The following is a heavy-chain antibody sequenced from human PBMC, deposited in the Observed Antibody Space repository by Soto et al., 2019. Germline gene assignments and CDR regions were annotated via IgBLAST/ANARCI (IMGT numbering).Heavy chain of an antibody. D-gene: IGHD4-17*01. Sequence: SETLSLTCAVYGGSFSGYYWSWIRQPPGKGLEWIGEINHSGSTNYNPSLKSRVTISVATSKNQYSLKLSSVTAADTAVYYCARRAPYGDELNYWGQGTLVTVSS. J-gene: IGHJ4*02. CDR1: GGSFSGYY. CDR3: ARRAPYGDELNY. V-gene: IGHV4-34*01. CDR2: INHSGST.